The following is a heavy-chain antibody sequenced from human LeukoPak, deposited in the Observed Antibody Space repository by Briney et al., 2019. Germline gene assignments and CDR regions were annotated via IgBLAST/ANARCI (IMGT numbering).Heavy chain of an antibody. CDR2: IRGSGGST. Sequence: GGSLRLSCAASGFTFSSYAMSWVRQAPGKGLEWVSAIRGSGGSTYYADSVKGRFTISRDNSKNTLYLQMNSLRAEDTAVYYCAKVIVPAARALSYYYGMDVWGQGTTVTVSS. D-gene: IGHD2-2*01. V-gene: IGHV3-23*01. CDR3: AKVIVPAARALSYYYGMDV. CDR1: GFTFSSYA. J-gene: IGHJ6*02.